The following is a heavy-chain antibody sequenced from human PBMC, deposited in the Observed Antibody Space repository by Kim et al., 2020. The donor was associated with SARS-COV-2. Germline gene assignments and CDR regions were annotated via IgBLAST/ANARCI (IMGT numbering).Heavy chain of an antibody. CDR2: ISYDGSNK. J-gene: IGHJ4*01. V-gene: IGHV3-30*04. CDR3: ARDRTIAAAGTSFDY. D-gene: IGHD6-13*01. Sequence: GGSLRLSCAASGFTFSSYAMHWVRQAPGKGLEWVAVISYDGSNKYYADSVKGRFTISRDNSKNTLYLQMNSLRAEDTAVYYCARDRTIAAAGTSFDYWG. CDR1: GFTFSSYA.